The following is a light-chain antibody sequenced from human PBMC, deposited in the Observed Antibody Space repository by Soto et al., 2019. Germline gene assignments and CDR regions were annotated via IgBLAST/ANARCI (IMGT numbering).Light chain of an antibody. Sequence: DIQMTQSPSTLSASVGDRVTITCRASQSVGNWLAWYQHKPGKAPKLLIYDVSSLESGLPSRFSGSGSGTDFTLTISRLEPEDFAVYYCQQFSSYPLTFGGGTKVDIK. CDR2: DVS. V-gene: IGKV1-5*01. CDR1: QSVGNW. J-gene: IGKJ4*01. CDR3: QQFSSYPLT.